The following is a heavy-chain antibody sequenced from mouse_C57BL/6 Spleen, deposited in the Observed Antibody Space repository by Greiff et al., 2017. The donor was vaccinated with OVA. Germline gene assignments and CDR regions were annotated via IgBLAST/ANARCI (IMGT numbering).Heavy chain of an antibody. CDR2: IDPSDSYT. CDR3: ARLGDYDFDY. V-gene: IGHV1-69*01. D-gene: IGHD2-4*01. J-gene: IGHJ2*01. CDR1: GYTFTSYW. Sequence: QVQLQHPGAELVMPGASVKLSCKASGYTFTSYWMHWVKQRPGQGLEWIGEIDPSDSYTNYNQKFKGKSTLTVDKSSSTAYMQLSSLTSEDSAVYYCARLGDYDFDYWGQGTTLTVSS.